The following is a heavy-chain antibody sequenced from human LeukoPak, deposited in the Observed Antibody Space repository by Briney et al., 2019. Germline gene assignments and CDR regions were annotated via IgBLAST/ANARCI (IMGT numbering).Heavy chain of an antibody. Sequence: PSETLSLTCTVSGGSINSGDYYWGWIRQPPGKGLEWIGSIYYSGNNYYNPSLKSRVTISVDTSKNQFSLKLSSVTAADTAVYYCARDRLKRLTGDQRYYGMDVWGQGTTVTVSS. CDR1: GGSINSGDYY. V-gene: IGHV4-39*02. D-gene: IGHD7-27*01. CDR3: ARDRLKRLTGDQRYYGMDV. J-gene: IGHJ6*02. CDR2: IYYSGNN.